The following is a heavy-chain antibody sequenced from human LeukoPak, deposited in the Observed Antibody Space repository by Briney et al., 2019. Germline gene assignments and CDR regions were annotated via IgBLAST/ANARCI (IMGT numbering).Heavy chain of an antibody. V-gene: IGHV3-30*18. D-gene: IGHD5-18*01. CDR2: ISYDGSNK. CDR1: GFTFSSYG. Sequence: PGRSLRLSCAASGFTFSSYGMHWVRQAPGKGLERVAVISYDGSNKYYADSVKGRFTISRDNSKNTLYLQMNSLRAEDTAVYYCAKDENRGYSYGTFDYWGQGTLVTVSS. CDR3: AKDENRGYSYGTFDY. J-gene: IGHJ4*02.